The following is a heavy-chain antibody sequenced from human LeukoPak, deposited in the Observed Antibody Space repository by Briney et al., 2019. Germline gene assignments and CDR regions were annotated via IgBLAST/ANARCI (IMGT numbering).Heavy chain of an antibody. CDR3: ARHRSGGSQDDAFDI. J-gene: IGHJ3*02. D-gene: IGHD2-15*01. CDR1: GFTFSSYA. V-gene: IGHV3-9*01. CDR2: ISWNSGRI. Sequence: GGSLRLSCAASGFTFSSYAMHWVRHGPGKGLEWVSGISWNSGRIGYADSVKGRFTISGDNAKNSLFLQMNSLRAEDTAVYYCARHRSGGSQDDAFDIWGQGTMVTVSS.